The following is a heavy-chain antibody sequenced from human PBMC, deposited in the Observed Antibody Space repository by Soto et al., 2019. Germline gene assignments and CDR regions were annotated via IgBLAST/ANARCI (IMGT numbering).Heavy chain of an antibody. V-gene: IGHV1-2*02. CDR3: ARIAQWARLSRDP. CDR2: INPNSGGT. J-gene: IGHJ5*02. Sequence: QVQLVQSGAEVKKPGASVKVSCKASGYTFTGYYMHWVRQAPGQGLEWMGWINPNSGGTNYAQKFQGRVTMTRDTSISTADMELRRLRSDDTAVYYCARIAQWARLSRDPWGQGTLVTVSS. CDR1: GYTFTGYY. D-gene: IGHD6-19*01.